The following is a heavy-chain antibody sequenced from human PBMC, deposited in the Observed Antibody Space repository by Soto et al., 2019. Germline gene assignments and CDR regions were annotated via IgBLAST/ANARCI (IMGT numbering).Heavy chain of an antibody. CDR3: ARVAPEYSSTPRRFDF. CDR2: ISDSGGSI. Sequence: EVQLLEAGGGLVQPGGSLRLSCAASGFTFGIYAMSWVRQAPGKGLEWGSSISDSGGSIYYAHSVKGRFTIPSDKTKNPLDLQMNSLRAEDTAVYHCARVAPEYSSTPRRFDFWGQGTLVTVSS. D-gene: IGHD6-13*01. V-gene: IGHV3-23*01. J-gene: IGHJ4*02. CDR1: GFTFGIYA.